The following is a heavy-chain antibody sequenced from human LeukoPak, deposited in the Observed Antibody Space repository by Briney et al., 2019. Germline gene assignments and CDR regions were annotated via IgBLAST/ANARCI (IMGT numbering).Heavy chain of an antibody. Sequence: SETLSLTCAVYGGSFSGYYWSWIRQPPGKGLEWIGEINHSGSTNYNPSLKSRVTISVDTSKNQFSLKLSSVTAADTAVYYCARVIRYFGWSQLMKYYFDYWGQGTLVTVSS. D-gene: IGHD3-9*01. CDR3: ARVIRYFGWSQLMKYYFDY. CDR2: INHSGST. V-gene: IGHV4-34*01. J-gene: IGHJ4*02. CDR1: GGSFSGYY.